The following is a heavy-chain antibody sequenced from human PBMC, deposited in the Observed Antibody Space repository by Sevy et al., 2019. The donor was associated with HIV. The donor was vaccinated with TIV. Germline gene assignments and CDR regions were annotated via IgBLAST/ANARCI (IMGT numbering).Heavy chain of an antibody. CDR1: GFTFSDFW. CDR3: ARDPDWGALDR. V-gene: IGHV3-7*01. J-gene: IGHJ5*02. D-gene: IGHD7-27*01. CDR2: INQDERHI. Sequence: GGSLRLSCEVSGFTFSDFWMTWVRQSPGKGLEWVAYINQDERHINLLDSVRGRFTISRDNAKNPLYLQMDSLRAEDTAIYYCARDPDWGALDRWGQGTLVTVSS.